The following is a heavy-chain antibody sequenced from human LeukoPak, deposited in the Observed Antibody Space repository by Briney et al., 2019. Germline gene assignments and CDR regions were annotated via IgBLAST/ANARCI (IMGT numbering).Heavy chain of an antibody. D-gene: IGHD2-2*01. CDR1: GFTFSSYA. V-gene: IGHV3-23*01. CDR3: AKLAAVPAAMIRGYYFDY. CDR2: ISGSGGST. J-gene: IGHJ4*02. Sequence: GGSLRLSCAASGFTFSSYAMSWVRQAPGKGLEWVSAISGSGGSTYYADSVKGRPTISRDNSKNTLYLQMNSLRAEDTAVYYCAKLAAVPAAMIRGYYFDYWGQGTLVTVSS.